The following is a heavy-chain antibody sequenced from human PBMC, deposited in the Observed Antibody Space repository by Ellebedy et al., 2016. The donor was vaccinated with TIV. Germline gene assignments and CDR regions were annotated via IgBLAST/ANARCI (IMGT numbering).Heavy chain of an antibody. Sequence: GESLKISCAASGFTFSNFWMIWVRQAPGKGLEWVANIKDDGSEKSYVDSVKGRFTISRDNAKNSLYLQMNSLRAEDTAVYYCARSIVGASDYWGQGTLVTVSS. J-gene: IGHJ4*02. V-gene: IGHV3-7*03. CDR1: GFTFSNFW. D-gene: IGHD1-26*01. CDR2: IKDDGSEK. CDR3: ARSIVGASDY.